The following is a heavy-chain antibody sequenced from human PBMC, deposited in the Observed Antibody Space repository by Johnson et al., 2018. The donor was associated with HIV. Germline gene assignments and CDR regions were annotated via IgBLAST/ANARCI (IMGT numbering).Heavy chain of an antibody. V-gene: IGHV3-30-3*01. CDR3: ARETYYDSSGLQIDTLDI. CDR1: GFTFSRYP. D-gene: IGHD3-22*01. J-gene: IGHJ3*02. Sequence: QVQLVESGGGLVQPGWSLRLSCAASGFTFSRYPMHWIRQAPGEGLEWVALISDDGSSSYYADSVKGRFTISRVNSKNTLYLQMNSLRAEDTAVYYCARETYYDSSGLQIDTLDIWGQGTLVTVSS. CDR2: ISDDGSSS.